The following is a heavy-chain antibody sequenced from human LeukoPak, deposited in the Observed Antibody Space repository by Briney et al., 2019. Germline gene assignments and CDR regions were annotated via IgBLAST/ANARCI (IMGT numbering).Heavy chain of an antibody. CDR1: GGSISSSSYY. Sequence: SETLSVTCTVSGGSISSSSYYWGWIRQPPGKGLEWIGSIYYSGSTYYNPSLKSRVTISVDTSKNQFSLKLSSVTAADTAVYYCARGGDYYDSSGYLNYWGQGTLVTVSS. D-gene: IGHD3-22*01. V-gene: IGHV4-39*07. CDR2: IYYSGST. J-gene: IGHJ4*02. CDR3: ARGGDYYDSSGYLNY.